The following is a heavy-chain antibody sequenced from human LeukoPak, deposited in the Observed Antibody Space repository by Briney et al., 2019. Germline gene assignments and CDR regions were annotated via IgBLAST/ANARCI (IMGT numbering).Heavy chain of an antibody. D-gene: IGHD5-18*01. CDR2: IYYSGST. CDR3: ARRHIYGYYFDY. Sequence: PSETLSLTCTVSGGSISSYYWSWIRQPPGKRLEWIGYIYYSGSTNYNPSLKSRLTISVDTSKNQFSLKLSSVTAADTAVYYCARRHIYGYYFDYWGQGTLVTVSS. CDR1: GGSISSYY. V-gene: IGHV4-59*08. J-gene: IGHJ4*02.